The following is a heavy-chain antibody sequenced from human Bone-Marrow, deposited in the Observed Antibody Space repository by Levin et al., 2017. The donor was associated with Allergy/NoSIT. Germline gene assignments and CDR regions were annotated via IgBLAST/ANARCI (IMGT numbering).Heavy chain of an antibody. CDR2: ISYDATKE. CDR1: GFTFSHYG. J-gene: IGHJ6*02. Sequence: GGSLKISCEASGFTFSHYGMHWVRQAPGKVLEWVASISYDATKEHYTQSVKGRCTISRDNPKNTLYLQLNSLKTEDTAVYYCTKCDREGYRYYYCDIDDWGQGTTVTVAS. CDR3: TKCDREGYRYYYCDIDD. D-gene: IGHD5-18*01. V-gene: IGHV3-30*18.